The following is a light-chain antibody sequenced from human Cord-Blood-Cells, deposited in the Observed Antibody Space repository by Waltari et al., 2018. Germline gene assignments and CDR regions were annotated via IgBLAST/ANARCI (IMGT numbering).Light chain of an antibody. CDR1: QGGSSY. V-gene: IGKV3-11*01. CDR3: QQRSNWPIT. J-gene: IGKJ3*01. Sequence: EMVLTQSRATLSLYPGGGATLSCRASQGGSSYLAWYQQKPGQALRRLIYDASNRATGNQARFSGSESGTDLTLRIRRREGEDFAVYVRQQRSNWPITGGPGTKVYIK. CDR2: DAS.